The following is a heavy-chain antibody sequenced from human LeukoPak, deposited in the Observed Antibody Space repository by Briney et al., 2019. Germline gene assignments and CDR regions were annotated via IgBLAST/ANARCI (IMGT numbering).Heavy chain of an antibody. V-gene: IGHV3-21*01. CDR2: ISSSSSYI. Sequence: GGSLRLSCAASGFTFSSYSMNWVRQAPGKGLEWVSSISSSSSYIYYADSVKGRFTISRDNAKNSLYLQMNSLRAEDTAVYYCARFSRRSGEIDYWGQGTLVTVSS. D-gene: IGHD3-10*01. CDR1: GFTFSSYS. J-gene: IGHJ4*02. CDR3: ARFSRRSGEIDY.